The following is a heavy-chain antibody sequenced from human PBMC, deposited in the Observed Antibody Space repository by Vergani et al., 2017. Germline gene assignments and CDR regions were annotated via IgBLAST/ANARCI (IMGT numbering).Heavy chain of an antibody. CDR3: ATGYSSGRNYNDAFDI. J-gene: IGHJ3*02. D-gene: IGHD6-19*01. Sequence: EVQLVESGGGLVQPGGSLRLSCAASGFTFSSYWMHWVRQAPGRGLVWVSRINSDGSSTSYADSVKGRFTISRDNAKNSLYLQMNSLRAEDTAVYYCATGYSSGRNYNDAFDIWGQGTMVTVSS. CDR1: GFTFSSYW. CDR2: INSDGSST. V-gene: IGHV3-74*01.